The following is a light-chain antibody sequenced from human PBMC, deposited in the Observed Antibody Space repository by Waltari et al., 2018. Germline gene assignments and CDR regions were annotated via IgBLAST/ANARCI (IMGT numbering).Light chain of an antibody. V-gene: IGKV3-11*01. CDR1: QSVSSY. CDR3: QQRSNWPPYT. CDR2: DAS. J-gene: IGKJ2*01. Sequence: EIVLTQSPATLSLSPGERATPSCRASQSVSSYLAWYHQKPGQAPRLLIYDASSRATGIPARFSGSGSGTDFTLTISSLEPEDFAVYYCQQRSNWPPYTFGQGTKLEIK.